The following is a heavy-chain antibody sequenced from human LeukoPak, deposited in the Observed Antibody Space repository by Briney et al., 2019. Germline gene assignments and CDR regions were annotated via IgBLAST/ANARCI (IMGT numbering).Heavy chain of an antibody. CDR2: ISGSGGST. J-gene: IGHJ4*02. CDR1: GFTFSSDA. Sequence: PGGSLRLSCAASGFTFSSDAMSWVRQAPGKGLEWVSAISGSGGSTYYADSVKGRFTISRDNSKNTLYLQMNSLRAEDTAVYYCAKDPPLYYYDSSGQKPYWGQGTLVTVSS. V-gene: IGHV3-23*01. D-gene: IGHD3-22*01. CDR3: AKDPPLYYYDSSGQKPY.